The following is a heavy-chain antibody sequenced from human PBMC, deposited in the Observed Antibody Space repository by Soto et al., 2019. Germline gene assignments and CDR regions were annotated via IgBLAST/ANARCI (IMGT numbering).Heavy chain of an antibody. Sequence: LRLSCAASGFTFSSYAMHWVRQAPGKGLEWVAVISYDGSNKYYADSVKGRFTISRDNSKNTLYLQMNSLRAEDTAVYYCARDREADIVVVVAASTYDYWGQGTLVTVSS. V-gene: IGHV3-30-3*01. J-gene: IGHJ4*02. CDR3: ARDREADIVVVVAASTYDY. CDR1: GFTFSSYA. CDR2: ISYDGSNK. D-gene: IGHD2-15*01.